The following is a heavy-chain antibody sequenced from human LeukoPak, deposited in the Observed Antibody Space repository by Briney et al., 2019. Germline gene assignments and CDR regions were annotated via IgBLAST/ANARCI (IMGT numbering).Heavy chain of an antibody. V-gene: IGHV3-23*01. Sequence: GGSLRLSCAASGFTFSTYTMYWVRHPPGKRLEWVSIIGNNGGGIHYADSVKGRFTISRDNSKNALYLQMTSLRVEDTAVYYCAIDPNWGTHSWGQGVLVTVSS. CDR1: GFTFSTYT. J-gene: IGHJ4*02. D-gene: IGHD7-27*01. CDR3: AIDPNWGTHS. CDR2: IGNNGGGI.